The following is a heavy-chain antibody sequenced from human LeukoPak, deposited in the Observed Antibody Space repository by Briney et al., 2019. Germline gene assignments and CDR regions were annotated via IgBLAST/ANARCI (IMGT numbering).Heavy chain of an antibody. CDR3: AKDSVYYYDNSGYFDS. CDR2: ISWNSGSI. J-gene: IGHJ4*02. V-gene: IGHV3-9*01. Sequence: PGGSLRLSSAASGFTFHDYAMHWVRQAPGKGLEWVSGISWNSGSIGYADSVKGRFTISRDNAKNSLYLQMNSLRAEDTALYYCAKDSVYYYDNSGYFDSWGQGTLVTVSS. CDR1: GFTFHDYA. D-gene: IGHD3-22*01.